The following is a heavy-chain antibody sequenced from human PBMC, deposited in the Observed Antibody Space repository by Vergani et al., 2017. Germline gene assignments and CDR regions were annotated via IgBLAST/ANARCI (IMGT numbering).Heavy chain of an antibody. CDR1: GYTFTSYY. Sequence: QVQLVQSGAEVKKPGASVKVSCKASGYTFTSYYMHWVRQAPGQGLEWMGIINPSGGSTSYAQKFQGRVTMTRDASTSTVYMGLSSLRSEDTAVYYCARDSNEDAFDIWGQGTMVTVSS. CDR3: ARDSNEDAFDI. J-gene: IGHJ3*02. D-gene: IGHD1-1*01. V-gene: IGHV1-46*01. CDR2: INPSGGST.